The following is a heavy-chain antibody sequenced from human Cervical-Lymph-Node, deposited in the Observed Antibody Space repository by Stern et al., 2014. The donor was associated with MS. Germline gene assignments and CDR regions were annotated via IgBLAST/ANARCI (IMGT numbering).Heavy chain of an antibody. V-gene: IGHV3-33*01. CDR2: IWYDGSNK. Sequence: MQLVESGGGVVQPGRSLRLSCAASGFTFSSYGMHWVRQAPGKGLEWVAVIWYDGSNKYYADSVKGRFTISRDNSKNTLYLQMNSLRAEDTAVYYCARDGRDYGDYDFDYWGQGTLVTVSS. J-gene: IGHJ4*02. CDR1: GFTFSSYG. CDR3: ARDGRDYGDYDFDY. D-gene: IGHD4-17*01.